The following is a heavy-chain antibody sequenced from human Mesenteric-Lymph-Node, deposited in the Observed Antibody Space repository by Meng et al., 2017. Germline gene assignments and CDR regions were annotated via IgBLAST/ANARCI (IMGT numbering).Heavy chain of an antibody. Sequence: ITFKAPGPTLVKPTQTLSLTCTFSGVSLSNPGVVVGWIRQPPGKALEWLALIYWDDDKRYSPSLKSRLTITKDTSKNQVVLTMANMDPVDTATYYCARRLLEWLFFDYWGQGALVTVSS. CDR2: IYWDDDK. CDR3: ARRLLEWLFFDY. D-gene: IGHD3-3*01. CDR1: GVSLSNPGVV. J-gene: IGHJ4*02. V-gene: IGHV2-5*02.